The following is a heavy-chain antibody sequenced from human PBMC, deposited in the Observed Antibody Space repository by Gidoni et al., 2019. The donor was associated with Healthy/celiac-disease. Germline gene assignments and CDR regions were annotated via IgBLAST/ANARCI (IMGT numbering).Heavy chain of an antibody. CDR1: GFTFSSYA. V-gene: IGHV3-30-3*01. CDR3: ARDLVTPVQDYYYYYGMDV. J-gene: IGHJ6*02. CDR2: ISDDGSNK. D-gene: IGHD5-18*01. Sequence: QVQLVESGGGVVQPGRSLRLSCAASGFTFSSYAMHWVRQAPGKGLEWVAVISDDGSNKYYADSVKGRFTISRDNSKNTLYLQMNSLRAEDTAVYYCARDLVTPVQDYYYYYGMDVWGQGTTVTVSS.